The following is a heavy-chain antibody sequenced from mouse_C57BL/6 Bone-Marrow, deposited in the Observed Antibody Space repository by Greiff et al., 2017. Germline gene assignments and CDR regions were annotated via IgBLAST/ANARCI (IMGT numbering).Heavy chain of an antibody. D-gene: IGHD3-3*01. J-gene: IGHJ3*01. Sequence: DVKLQESGPGLVKPPQSLSLTCSVTGYSITSGYYWNWIRQFPGNKLEWMGYISYDGSNNYNPSLKNRISITRDTSKNQFFLKLNSVTTEDTATYYCARGDWSGAYWGQGTLVTVSA. CDR2: ISYDGSN. CDR3: ARGDWSGAY. CDR1: GYSITSGYY. V-gene: IGHV3-6*01.